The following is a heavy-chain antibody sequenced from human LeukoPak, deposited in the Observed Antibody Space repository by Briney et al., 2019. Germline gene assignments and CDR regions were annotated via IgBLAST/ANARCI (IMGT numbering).Heavy chain of an antibody. CDR1: GFTFSSYG. CDR3: AKTLDGLWPQFDF. J-gene: IGHJ4*02. V-gene: IGHV3-30*02. CDR2: IRYDGGNK. D-gene: IGHD5-24*01. Sequence: GGSLRLSCAASGFTFSSYGMHWVRQAPGKGLEWVAFIRYDGGNKYYADSVKGRFTISRDNSKNTLYLQMNSLRAEDTAVYYCAKTLDGLWPQFDFWGQGTLLTVSS.